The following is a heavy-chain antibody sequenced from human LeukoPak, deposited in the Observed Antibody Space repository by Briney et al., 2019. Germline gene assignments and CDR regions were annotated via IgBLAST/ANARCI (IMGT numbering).Heavy chain of an antibody. CDR1: GFTFSSYA. J-gene: IGHJ4*02. D-gene: IGHD5-18*01. Sequence: SGGSLRLSCAASGFTFSSYAMSWVRQAPGKGLEWVSGISGSGGSTYYADSVKGRFTISRDNSKNTLYLQMNSLRAEDTAVYYCAKDLPAMEYFDYWGQGTLVTVSS. CDR2: ISGSGGST. V-gene: IGHV3-23*01. CDR3: AKDLPAMEYFDY.